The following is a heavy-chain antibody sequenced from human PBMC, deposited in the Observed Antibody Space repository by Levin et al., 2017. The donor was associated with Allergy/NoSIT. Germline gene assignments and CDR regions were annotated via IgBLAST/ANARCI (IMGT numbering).Heavy chain of an antibody. CDR2: VSPGDSDT. CDR3: ARRSVAAAEEGRVFDV. CDR1: GYSFTNYW. V-gene: IGHV5-51*01. Sequence: GESLKISCKGSGYSFTNYWIGWVRQMPGKGLEWMGLVSPGDSDTRYSPSFQGQVTISADKSISTAYLQWSGLKASDTATYYCARRSVAAAEEGRVFDVWGLGTMVTVSS. D-gene: IGHD6-13*01. J-gene: IGHJ3*01.